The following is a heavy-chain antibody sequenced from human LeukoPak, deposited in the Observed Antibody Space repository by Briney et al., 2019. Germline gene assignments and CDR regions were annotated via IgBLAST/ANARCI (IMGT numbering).Heavy chain of an antibody. CDR1: GYTFAGYY. J-gene: IGHJ4*02. V-gene: IGHV1-2*02. CDR3: ARDGGPYCDGASCSFDY. Sequence: ASVKVSCKASGYTFAGYYIHWVRQAPGQGLEWMGWIDPNSGDTHYTQKFQDRVTMTRDTSITTANMQLTRLRSDDTAVFYCARDGGPYCDGASCSFDYWGQGTLVAVSS. CDR2: IDPNSGDT. D-gene: IGHD2-21*01.